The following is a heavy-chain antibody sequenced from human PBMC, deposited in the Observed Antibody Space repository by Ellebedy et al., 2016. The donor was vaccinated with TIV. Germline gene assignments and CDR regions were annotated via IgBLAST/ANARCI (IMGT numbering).Heavy chain of an antibody. CDR3: AKPLLRKGDAFDI. V-gene: IGHV3-23*01. Sequence: GESLKISCAASGFTFSSYAMSWVRQAPGKGLEWVSAISGSGGSTYYADSVKGRFTISRDNSKNTLYLQMNSLRAEDTAVYYCAKPLLRKGDAFDIWGQGTMVTVSS. CDR1: GFTFSSYA. J-gene: IGHJ3*02. CDR2: ISGSGGST. D-gene: IGHD2-15*01.